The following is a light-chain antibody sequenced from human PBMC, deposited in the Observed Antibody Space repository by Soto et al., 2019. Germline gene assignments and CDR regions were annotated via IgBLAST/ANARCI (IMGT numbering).Light chain of an antibody. CDR3: CSYAGSSTSYV. CDR2: EVS. Sequence: QSVLTQPASVSGSPGQSITISCTGTSSDVGSYNLVSWYQQHPGKAPKLMIYEVSKRPSGVSNRFSGSKSGNTASLTISGLQADDEADYYCCSYAGSSTSYVFGTGTKVTVL. V-gene: IGLV2-23*02. J-gene: IGLJ1*01. CDR1: SSDVGSYNL.